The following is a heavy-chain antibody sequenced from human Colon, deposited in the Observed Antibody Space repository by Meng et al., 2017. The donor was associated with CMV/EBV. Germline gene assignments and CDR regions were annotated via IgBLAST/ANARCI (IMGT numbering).Heavy chain of an antibody. V-gene: IGHV1-18*01. J-gene: IGHJ6*02. CDR1: GYTFTSYG. CDR2: ISAYNGNT. CDR3: ARETRRRDGDYYYAMDV. Sequence: ASVKVSCKASGYTFTSYGISWVRQAPGQGLEWMGWISAYNGNTYHAQKFQGRVTMTTDTSTNTAYMELRSLRSDDTAVYYCARETRRRDGDYYYAMDVWGQGTTVTVLL. D-gene: IGHD3-16*01.